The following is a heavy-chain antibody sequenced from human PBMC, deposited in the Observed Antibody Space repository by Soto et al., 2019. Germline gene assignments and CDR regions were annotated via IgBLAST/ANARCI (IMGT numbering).Heavy chain of an antibody. J-gene: IGHJ4*02. V-gene: IGHV3-48*01. CDR2: ISSSSSTI. D-gene: IGHD3-22*01. CDR1: GFTFSSYS. CDR3: ARDEGYYDSSVYFDY. Sequence: GGSLRLSCAASGFTFSSYSMNWVRQAPGKGLEWVSYISSSSSTIYYADSVKGRFTISGDNAKNSLYLQMNSLRGEDTAVYYCARDEGYYDSSVYFDYWGQGTLVTVSS.